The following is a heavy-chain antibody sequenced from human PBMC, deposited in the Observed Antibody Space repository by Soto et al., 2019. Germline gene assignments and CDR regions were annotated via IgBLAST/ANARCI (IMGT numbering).Heavy chain of an antibody. CDR2: ISAYNGYT. D-gene: IGHD2-21*01. CDR1: GYTFTSYA. J-gene: IGHJ4*02. CDR3: ARDIPPIDY. Sequence: QVQLVQSGAEVKKPGASVKVSCKASGYTFTSYAISWVRQSPGQGLEWMGWISAYNGYTNYAQKLQVRVTMTTDTVPSTAYREMNSLKYIDTAVCYCARDIPPIDYWGPGTMITVSS. V-gene: IGHV1-18*01.